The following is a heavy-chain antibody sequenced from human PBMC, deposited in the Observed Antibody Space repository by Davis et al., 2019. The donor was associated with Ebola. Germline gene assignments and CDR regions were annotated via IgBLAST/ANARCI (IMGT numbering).Heavy chain of an antibody. CDR2: IYYSGST. V-gene: IGHV4-59*08. D-gene: IGHD3-3*01. Sequence: MPSETLSLTCTVSGGSISSYYWSWIRQPPGKGLEWIGYIYYSGSTNYNPSLKSRVTISVDTSKNQFSLKLSSVTAADTAVYYCARQDDFWSGYYTAFDIWGQGTMVTVSS. CDR1: GGSISSYY. J-gene: IGHJ3*02. CDR3: ARQDDFWSGYYTAFDI.